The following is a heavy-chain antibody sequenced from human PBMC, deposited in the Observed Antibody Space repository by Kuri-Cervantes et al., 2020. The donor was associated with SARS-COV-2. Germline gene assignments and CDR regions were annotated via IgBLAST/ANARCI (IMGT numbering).Heavy chain of an antibody. CDR3: ARDVAPTILWFGEFPPSGDY. D-gene: IGHD3-10*01. CDR2: ISAYNGNT. CDR1: GYTFTSYG. V-gene: IGHV1-18*01. J-gene: IGHJ4*02. Sequence: ASVKVSCKASGYTFTSYGISWVRQAPGQGLEWMGWISAYNGNTNYAQKLQGRVTMTTDESTSTAYMELRSLRSDDTAVYYCARDVAPTILWFGEFPPSGDYWGQGTLVTVSS.